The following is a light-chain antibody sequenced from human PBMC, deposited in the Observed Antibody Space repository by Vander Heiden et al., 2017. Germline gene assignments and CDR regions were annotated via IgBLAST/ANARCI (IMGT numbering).Light chain of an antibody. Sequence: DIQLTKSPSFLSASVGDRVTITCRASQGISSYLAWYQQKPGKAPKLLIYAASTLQSGVPSRFSGSGSGTEFTLTISSLQPEDFATYYCQQLNSYAYTFGQGTKLEIK. V-gene: IGKV1-9*01. CDR1: QGISSY. CDR2: AAS. J-gene: IGKJ2*01. CDR3: QQLNSYAYT.